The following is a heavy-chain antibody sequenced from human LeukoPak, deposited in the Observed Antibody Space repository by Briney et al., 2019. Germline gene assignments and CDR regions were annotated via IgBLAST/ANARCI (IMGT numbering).Heavy chain of an antibody. Sequence: GASVKVSCKASGYTFTSYGISWVRQAPGQGLEWMGWISAYNGNTNYAQKLQGRVTMTTDTSTSTAYMELRSLRSDDTAVYYCARDPRYFDWFLIGPQDAFDIWRQGTMVTVSS. J-gene: IGHJ3*02. CDR3: ARDPRYFDWFLIGPQDAFDI. CDR2: ISAYNGNT. V-gene: IGHV1-18*01. D-gene: IGHD3-9*01. CDR1: GYTFTSYG.